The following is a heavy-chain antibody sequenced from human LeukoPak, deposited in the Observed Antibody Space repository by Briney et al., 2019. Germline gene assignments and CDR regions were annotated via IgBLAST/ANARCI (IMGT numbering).Heavy chain of an antibody. CDR2: ISGSADST. J-gene: IGHJ4*02. CDR1: GYTFTGYY. V-gene: IGHV3-23*01. Sequence: GASVKVSCKASGYTFTGYYMHWVRQAPGKGLEWVSSISGSADSTYYAESVKGRFTISRDNSKNTLYLQMKSLRAEDTAVYYCANTYFWSNYYTPSLDYWGQGTLVTVSS. D-gene: IGHD3-3*01. CDR3: ANTYFWSNYYTPSLDY.